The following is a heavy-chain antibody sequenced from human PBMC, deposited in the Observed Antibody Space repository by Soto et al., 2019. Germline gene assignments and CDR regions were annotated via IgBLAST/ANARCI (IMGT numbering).Heavy chain of an antibody. D-gene: IGHD3-22*01. CDR1: GYSFTSYW. CDR2: IDPSDSYT. Sequence: PGESLKISCMGSGYSFTSYWISWVRQMPGKGLEWMGRIDPSDSYTNYSPSFQGHVTISADKSISTAYLQWSSLKASDTAMYYCARQDSSGYFLRVGHYYGMDVWGQGTTVTVSS. J-gene: IGHJ6*02. CDR3: ARQDSSGYFLRVGHYYGMDV. V-gene: IGHV5-10-1*01.